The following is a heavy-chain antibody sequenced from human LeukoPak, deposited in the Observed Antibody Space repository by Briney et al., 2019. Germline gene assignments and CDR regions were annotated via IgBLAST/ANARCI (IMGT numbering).Heavy chain of an antibody. CDR2: INHSGST. CDR1: GGSFSGYY. V-gene: IGHV4-34*09. Sequence: SETLSLTCAVYGGSFSGYYWSWIRQPPGKGLEWIGEINHSGSTNYNPSLKSRVTISVDTSKNQFSLKLSSVTAADTAVYYCARTITIFGALGYFDYWGQGTLVTVSS. CDR3: ARTITIFGALGYFDY. D-gene: IGHD3-3*01. J-gene: IGHJ4*02.